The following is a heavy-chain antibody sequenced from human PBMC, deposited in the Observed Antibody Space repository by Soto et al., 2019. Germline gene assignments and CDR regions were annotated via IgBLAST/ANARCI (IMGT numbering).Heavy chain of an antibody. D-gene: IGHD3-22*01. J-gene: IGHJ4*02. Sequence: SETLSLTCSVSGGSVSSNIYYWTWIRQHPGKGPEWIGHIYSSGSTYYNPPLKSRVTISLDMHKNQFSLKLTSVSAADTAVYYCARGYDYDSGGYFFDYWGQGTLVTVSS. CDR2: IYSSGST. CDR1: GGSVSSNIYY. CDR3: ARGYDYDSGGYFFDY. V-gene: IGHV4-31*03.